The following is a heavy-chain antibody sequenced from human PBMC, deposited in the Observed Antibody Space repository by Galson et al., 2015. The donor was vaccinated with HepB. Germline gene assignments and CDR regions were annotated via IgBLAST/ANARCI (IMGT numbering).Heavy chain of an antibody. CDR3: ARKWELLSDWYFDL. Sequence: SLRLSCAASEFIFSSYTMNWVRQAPGKGLEWISYISSSGTTLYYADSVKGRFTISRDNAKNSLYLQMSSLRDEDTAVYYCARKWELLSDWYFDLWGRGTLVTVSS. J-gene: IGHJ2*01. D-gene: IGHD1-26*01. CDR1: EFIFSSYT. CDR2: ISSSGTTL. V-gene: IGHV3-48*02.